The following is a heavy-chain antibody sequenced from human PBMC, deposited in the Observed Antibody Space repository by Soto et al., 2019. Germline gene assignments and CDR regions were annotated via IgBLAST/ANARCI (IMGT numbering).Heavy chain of an antibody. D-gene: IGHD3-22*01. CDR2: IYPGDSDT. Sequence: PGESLKISCKGSGYSFTSYWIGWVRQMPGKGLEWMGIIYPGDSDTRYSPSFQGQVTISADKSISTAYLQWSSLKASDTAVYYCARDPGQWLIIAPKPPDYWGQGTPVTVSS. J-gene: IGHJ4*02. CDR3: ARDPGQWLIIAPKPPDY. CDR1: GYSFTSYW. V-gene: IGHV5-51*01.